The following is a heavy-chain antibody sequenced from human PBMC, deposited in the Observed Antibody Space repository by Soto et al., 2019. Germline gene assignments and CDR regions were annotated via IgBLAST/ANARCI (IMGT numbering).Heavy chain of an antibody. CDR2: ISYDGTNK. Sequence: LRRSCAASGFTFSSYAMHWVRQAPGKGLEWVEVISYDGTNKYYADTVKGRFTISRDNSKNTLSLQMNTLRAEDTAVYYCARDPLSLIEYYFDYWGQGTLVTVSS. CDR3: ARDPLSLIEYYFDY. D-gene: IGHD3-22*01. J-gene: IGHJ4*02. CDR1: GFTFSSYA. V-gene: IGHV3-30-3*01.